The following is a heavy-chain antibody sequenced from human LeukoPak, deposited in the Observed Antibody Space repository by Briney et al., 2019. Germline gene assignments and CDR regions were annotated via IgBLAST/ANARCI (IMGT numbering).Heavy chain of an antibody. V-gene: IGHV3-9*01. D-gene: IGHD1-26*01. J-gene: IGHJ6*02. CDR3: AKGILSGSYLDYYGMDV. Sequence: PGRSLRLSCAASGFTFDDYAMHWVRQAPGKGLEWVSGISWNSGSIGYADSVKGRFTISRDNAKNSLYLQMNSLRAEDTALYYCAKGILSGSYLDYYGMDVWGQGTTVTVSS. CDR2: ISWNSGSI. CDR1: GFTFDDYA.